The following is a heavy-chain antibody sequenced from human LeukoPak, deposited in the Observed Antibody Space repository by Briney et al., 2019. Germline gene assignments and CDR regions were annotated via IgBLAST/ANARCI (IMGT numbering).Heavy chain of an antibody. V-gene: IGHV3-21*01. CDR2: ISTSSTYI. Sequence: GGSLRLSCAASGFTFSSYSMNWVRQAPGKGLEWVSSISTSSTYIYYADSVKGRFTISRDNAKNSLYLQMNSLRAEDTAVYYCARGPKQQLVLSGAFDIWGQGTMVTVSS. CDR3: ARGPKQQLVLSGAFDI. J-gene: IGHJ3*02. CDR1: GFTFSSYS. D-gene: IGHD6-13*01.